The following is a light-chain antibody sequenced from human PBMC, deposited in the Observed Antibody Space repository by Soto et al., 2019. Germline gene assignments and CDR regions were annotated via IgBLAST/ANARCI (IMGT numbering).Light chain of an antibody. V-gene: IGLV2-11*01. CDR3: CSYAGSYTWV. CDR1: SSDVGGYNY. J-gene: IGLJ3*02. Sequence: QSALTQPRSVSGSPGQSVTISCTGTSSDVGGYNYVSWYQQHPGQAPKLMMYDVSKRPSGVPDRFSGSKSGNTASLTISGLQAEDEADYYCCSYAGSYTWVFGGGTKVTVL. CDR2: DVS.